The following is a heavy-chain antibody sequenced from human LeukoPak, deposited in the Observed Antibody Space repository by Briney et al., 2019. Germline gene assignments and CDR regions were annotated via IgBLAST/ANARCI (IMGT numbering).Heavy chain of an antibody. D-gene: IGHD2-2*01. Sequence: LASETLSLTCTVSGGSISSSSYYWGWIRQAPGKGLEWVAVISYDGSNKYYADSVKGRFTISRDNSKNTLYLQMNSLRAEDTAVYYCAKVSSTQLFDYWGQGTLVTVSS. CDR3: AKVSSTQLFDY. J-gene: IGHJ4*02. CDR1: GGSISSSS. V-gene: IGHV3-30*18. CDR2: ISYDGSNK.